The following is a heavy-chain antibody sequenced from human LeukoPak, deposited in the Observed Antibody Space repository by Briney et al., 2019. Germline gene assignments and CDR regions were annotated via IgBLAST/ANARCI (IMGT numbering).Heavy chain of an antibody. Sequence: PSETLSLTCTVSGGSISTFYWSWIRQPAGKGLEWIGRIFTSGSTNYNPSLKSRVTMSVDTSKNQFSLKLSSVTAADTAVYYCASFGYCSASSCNSYNWFDPWGQGTLVTVSS. J-gene: IGHJ5*02. CDR1: GGSISTFY. CDR3: ASFGYCSASSCNSYNWFDP. V-gene: IGHV4-4*07. D-gene: IGHD2-15*01. CDR2: IFTSGST.